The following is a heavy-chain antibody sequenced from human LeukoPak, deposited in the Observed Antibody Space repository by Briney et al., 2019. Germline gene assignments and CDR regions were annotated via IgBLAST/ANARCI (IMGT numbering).Heavy chain of an antibody. CDR3: ARGTGDILTEDWFDP. CDR1: GFPFSSYA. J-gene: IGHJ5*02. Sequence: GGSLRLSCSASGFPFSSYAMHWVRQAPGKGLVWVSRINSDGSSTSYADSVKGRFTISRDNAKNTLYLQMNSLRVEDTAVYYCARGTGDILTEDWFDPWGQGTLVTVSS. V-gene: IGHV3-74*01. CDR2: INSDGSST. D-gene: IGHD3-9*01.